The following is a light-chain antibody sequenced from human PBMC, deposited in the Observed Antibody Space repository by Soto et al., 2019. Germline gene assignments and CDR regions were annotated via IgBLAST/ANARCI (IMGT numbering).Light chain of an antibody. J-gene: IGKJ2*01. CDR3: QQRSNWPYT. CDR1: QSVSNY. Sequence: EIVLTQSPATLSLSPGERATLSCRASQSVSNYLIWYQQKPGQAPRLLIHDTSNRATGIPAKFTGSGSGTDFTLTISSLEPEDFGVYYCQQRSNWPYTFGQGTKLEIK. CDR2: DTS. V-gene: IGKV3-11*01.